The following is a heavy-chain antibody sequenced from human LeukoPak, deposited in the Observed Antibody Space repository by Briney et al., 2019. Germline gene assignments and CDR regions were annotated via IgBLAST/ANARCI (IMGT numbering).Heavy chain of an antibody. J-gene: IGHJ4*02. CDR1: GFTFSDYY. D-gene: IGHD5-12*01. CDR2: ISSSSSYT. CDR3: ARVADGYSGYDSIDY. V-gene: IGHV3-11*06. Sequence: PGGSLRLSCAASGFTFSDYYMSWIRQAPGKGLEWVSYISSSSSYTNYADSVKGRFTISRDNAKNSLYLQMNSLRGEDTAVYYCARVADGYSGYDSIDYWGQGTLVTVSS.